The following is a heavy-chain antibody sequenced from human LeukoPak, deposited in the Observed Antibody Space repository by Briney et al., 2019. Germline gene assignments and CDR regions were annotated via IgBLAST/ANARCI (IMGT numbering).Heavy chain of an antibody. D-gene: IGHD1-26*01. J-gene: IGHJ4*02. CDR3: ARKVAGEWELLSDY. CDR2: IWYDGSNK. V-gene: IGHV3-33*01. CDR1: GFTFSSYG. Sequence: GRSLRLSCAASGFTFSSYGMHWVRQAPGKGLEWVAVIWYDGSNKYYADSVKGRFTISRDNSKNTLYLQMNSLRAEDTAVYYCARKVAGEWELLSDYWGQGTLATVSS.